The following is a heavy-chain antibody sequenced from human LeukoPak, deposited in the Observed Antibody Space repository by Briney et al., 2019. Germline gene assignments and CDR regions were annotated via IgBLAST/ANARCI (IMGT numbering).Heavy chain of an antibody. CDR3: ARHYYGSGSRTVGAFDI. Sequence: SVKVSCKASGDTFSSYAISWVRQAPGQGLEWMGRIIPIFGTANYAQKFQGRVTITTDESTSTAYMELSSLRSEDTAVYYCARHYYGSGSRTVGAFDIWGQGTMVTVSS. D-gene: IGHD3-10*01. J-gene: IGHJ3*02. CDR1: GDTFSSYA. CDR2: IIPIFGTA. V-gene: IGHV1-69*05.